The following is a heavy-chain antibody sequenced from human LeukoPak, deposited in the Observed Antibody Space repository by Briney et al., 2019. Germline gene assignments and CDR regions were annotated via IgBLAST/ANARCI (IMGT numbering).Heavy chain of an antibody. CDR2: IYYSGST. CDR1: GGSISSSSYY. D-gene: IGHD4-11*01. J-gene: IGHJ6*03. CDR3: ARDHGPTVATSPFYSYYMDV. V-gene: IGHV4-39*07. Sequence: SSETLSLTCTVSGGSISSSSYYWGWIRQPPGKGLEWIGTIYYSGSTYYKPSLKSRVTISVDTSKNQFSLKLSSVTAADTAVYYCARDHGPTVATSPFYSYYMDVWGKGTTVTVSS.